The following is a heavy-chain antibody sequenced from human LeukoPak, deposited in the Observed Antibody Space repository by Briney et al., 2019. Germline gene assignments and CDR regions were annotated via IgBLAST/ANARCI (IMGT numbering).Heavy chain of an antibody. CDR1: GGTFSSYA. Sequence: GSSVKGSCKASGGTFSSYAISWVRQAPGQGLAWMGGIIPIFGTANYAQKFQGRVTITADESTSTAYMELSSLRSEDTAVYYCARGQGGYSYGYVGYYYGMDVWGKGTTVTVSS. CDR3: ARGQGGYSYGYVGYYYGMDV. V-gene: IGHV1-69*01. D-gene: IGHD5-18*01. CDR2: IIPIFGTA. J-gene: IGHJ6*04.